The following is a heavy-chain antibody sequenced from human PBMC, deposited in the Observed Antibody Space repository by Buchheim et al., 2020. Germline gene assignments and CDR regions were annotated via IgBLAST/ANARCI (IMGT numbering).Heavy chain of an antibody. V-gene: IGHV3-11*05. CDR3: ARVSYYDFWSGSPGQADY. Sequence: QVQLVESGGGLVKPGGSLRLSCAASGFTFSDYYMSWIRQAPGKGLEWVSYISSSSSYTNYADSVKGRFPISRDNAKNSLYLQMNSLRAEDTAVYYCARVSYYDFWSGSPGQADYWGQGTL. D-gene: IGHD3-3*01. J-gene: IGHJ4*02. CDR2: ISSSSSYT. CDR1: GFTFSDYY.